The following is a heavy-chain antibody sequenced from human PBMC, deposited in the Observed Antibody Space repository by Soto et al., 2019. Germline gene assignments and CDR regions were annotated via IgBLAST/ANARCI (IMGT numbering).Heavy chain of an antibody. D-gene: IGHD2-21*02. CDR3: ARRRYCGADCYSKYYYGMDV. CDR1: GSTFSSYT. J-gene: IGHJ6*02. Sequence: QVQLVQSGAEMKRPGSSVKVSCQASGSTFSSYTVSWVRQAPGQGLEWMGRIIPVLGVTNYAQKVKGRVTITADTSKTTAYMELSSLRSGDTAVYYCARRRYCGADCYSKYYYGMDVWGQGTTVTVSS. V-gene: IGHV1-69*02. CDR2: IIPVLGVT.